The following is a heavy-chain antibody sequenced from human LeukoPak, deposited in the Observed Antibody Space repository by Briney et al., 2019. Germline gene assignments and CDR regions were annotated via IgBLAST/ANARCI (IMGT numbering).Heavy chain of an antibody. D-gene: IGHD3-10*01. CDR2: INGSGGST. Sequence: PGGSLRLSCAPSGFTFSSYAMGWVPPAPGEGLGGGSSINGSGGSTSYADSRKGPFTISRDTSKNTLYLQMNSLRDEDTAVYYCARVTTSGTYKFDYWGQGTLVTVS. CDR3: ARVTTSGTYKFDY. CDR1: GFTFSSYA. V-gene: IGHV3-23*01. J-gene: IGHJ4*02.